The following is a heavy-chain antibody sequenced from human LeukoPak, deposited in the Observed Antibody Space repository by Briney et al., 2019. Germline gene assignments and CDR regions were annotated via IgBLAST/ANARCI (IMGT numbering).Heavy chain of an antibody. CDR2: IYYSGST. D-gene: IGHD6-6*01. CDR3: AREESIAARLDY. CDR1: GGSISSGGYY. Sequence: SETLSLTCTVSGGSISSGGYYWSWIRQHPGKGLEWIGYIYYSGSTYYNPSLKSRVTISVDTSKNQFSLKLSSVTAADTAVYYCAREESIAARLDYWGQGTLVTVSS. J-gene: IGHJ4*02. V-gene: IGHV4-31*03.